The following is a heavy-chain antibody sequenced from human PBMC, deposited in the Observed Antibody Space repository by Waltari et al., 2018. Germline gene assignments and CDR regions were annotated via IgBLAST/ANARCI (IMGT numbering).Heavy chain of an antibody. CDR1: GYIFITSA. CDR3: AKDPRTHQWLYYGMDV. Sequence: QIQLVQSGAEGKKPGASVKISCKASGYIFITSAMHWVRQAPGASLEWMGWINGYSGYAKYSEKFRGIVTITRDTSANTAYMEVSSLTSEDTAVYYCAKDPRTHQWLYYGMDVWGQGTTVIVSS. CDR2: INGYSGYA. J-gene: IGHJ6*02. V-gene: IGHV1-3*01. D-gene: IGHD3-22*01.